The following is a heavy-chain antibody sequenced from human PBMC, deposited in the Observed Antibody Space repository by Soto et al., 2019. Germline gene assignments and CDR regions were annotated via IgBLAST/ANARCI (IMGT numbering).Heavy chain of an antibody. D-gene: IGHD3-22*01. CDR1: GGTFSSYA. V-gene: IGHV1-69*13. CDR3: AREGYYYDSSGYYPFDY. Sequence: GASVKVSCKASGGTFSSYAISWVRQAPGQGLEWMGGIIPIFGTANYAQKFKGRVTITADESTSTAYMELSSLRSEDTVVFYCAREGYYYDSSGYYPFDYWGQGTLVTVPQ. CDR2: IIPIFGTA. J-gene: IGHJ4*02.